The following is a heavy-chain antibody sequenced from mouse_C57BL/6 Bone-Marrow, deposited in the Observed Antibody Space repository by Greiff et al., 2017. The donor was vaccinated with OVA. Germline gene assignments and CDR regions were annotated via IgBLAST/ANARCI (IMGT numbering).Heavy chain of an antibody. Sequence: EVQLQQSGAELVRPGASVKLSCTASGFNIKDDYMHWVKQRPEQGLEWIGWIDPENGDTEYASKFQGKATITADTSSNTAYLQLSSLTSEDTAVYYCTSDGSESLYAMDYWGQGTSVTVSS. CDR2: IDPENGDT. V-gene: IGHV14-4*01. J-gene: IGHJ4*01. CDR1: GFNIKDDY. CDR3: TSDGSESLYAMDY. D-gene: IGHD1-1*01.